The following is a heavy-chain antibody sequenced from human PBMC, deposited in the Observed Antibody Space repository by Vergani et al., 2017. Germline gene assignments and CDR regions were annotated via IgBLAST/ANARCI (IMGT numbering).Heavy chain of an antibody. Sequence: VQLQESGPGLLKPSETLSLTCSVSGASISSYFWSWIRQPAGKGLEWLGRVHTDGTAYYNPSLRTRVRLSADLSQSQFSLKMTSLTAADTAVYFFARDQWDDDGPRGWFAPWGQGILVTVSS. CDR2: VHTDGTA. J-gene: IGHJ5*02. CDR3: ARDQWDDDGPRGWFAP. CDR1: GASISSYF. V-gene: IGHV4-4*07. D-gene: IGHD5-24*01.